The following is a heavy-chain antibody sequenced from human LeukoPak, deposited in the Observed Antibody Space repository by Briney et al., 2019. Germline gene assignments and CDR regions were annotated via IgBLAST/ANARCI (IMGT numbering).Heavy chain of an antibody. CDR3: AKDPDYDFWSGYYLDY. CDR1: GFTFSSHA. D-gene: IGHD3-3*01. V-gene: IGHV3-23*01. J-gene: IGHJ4*02. Sequence: GGSLRLSCTASGFTFSSHAMSWVRQAPGKGLKGVSTIDTIGATTSYTDSVKGRFTISRDNSKNMLYLQMDTLRAEDTAVYYCAKDPDYDFWSGYYLDYWGQGTLVTVSS. CDR2: IDTIGATT.